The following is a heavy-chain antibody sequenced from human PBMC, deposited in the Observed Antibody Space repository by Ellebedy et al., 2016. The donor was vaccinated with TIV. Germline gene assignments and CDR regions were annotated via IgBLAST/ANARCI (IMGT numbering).Heavy chain of an antibody. V-gene: IGHV1-18*01. D-gene: IGHD3-3*01. J-gene: IGHJ6*02. CDR1: GYTFTSYG. Sequence: AASVKVSCKASGYTFTSYGISWVRQATGQGLEWMGWISAYNGNTNYAQKLQGRVTMTTDTSTSTAYMELRSLRSDDTAVYYCARDRRRIVRFLEWFGDRYYGMDVWGQGTTVTVSS. CDR2: ISAYNGNT. CDR3: ARDRRRIVRFLEWFGDRYYGMDV.